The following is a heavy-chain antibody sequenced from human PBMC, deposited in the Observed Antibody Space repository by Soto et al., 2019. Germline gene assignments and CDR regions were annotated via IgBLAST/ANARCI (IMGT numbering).Heavy chain of an antibody. D-gene: IGHD3-22*01. J-gene: IGHJ4*02. CDR1: GFTFSSYE. CDR2: IGTAGDT. Sequence: PGGSLSISCSASGFTFSSYEMHWVRQGPGKGLEWVSAIGTAGDTNYAGSVKGRFTISRENAKNSLYLQMNSLRAGDTAIYFCARAIGPTLFDYWGQGALVTVPQ. CDR3: ARAIGPTLFDY. V-gene: IGHV3-13*04.